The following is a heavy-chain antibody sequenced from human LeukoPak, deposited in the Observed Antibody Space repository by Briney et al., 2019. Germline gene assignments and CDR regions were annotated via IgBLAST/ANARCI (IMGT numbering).Heavy chain of an antibody. J-gene: IGHJ4*02. CDR3: VREGYYESGSSPTFYFDF. CDR2: ISHHVNVK. CDR1: GFDFQNHV. Sequence: GGSLRLSCAASGFDFQNHVIYWVRQVPGKGLEWVAVISHHVNVKFYADSVKGRLTISRDNSAKTVYLQMNSLRPDDAAVYYCVREGYYESGSSPTFYFDFWGQGTVVTVSS. D-gene: IGHD3-10*01. V-gene: IGHV3-30-3*01.